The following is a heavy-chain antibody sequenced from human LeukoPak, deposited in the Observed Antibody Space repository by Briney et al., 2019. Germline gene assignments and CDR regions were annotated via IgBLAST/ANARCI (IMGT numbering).Heavy chain of an antibody. CDR1: GYTFTSYW. CDR2: VHAGDSDT. CDR3: ARQGYCAYGRCTPEVGY. Sequence: GESLKISCKGSGYTFTSYWIGLVRQLPGKGLEWMGIVHAGDSDTRYSPSFQGQVTFSADKSISTAYLQWSSLKASDSAIYYCARQGYCAYGRCTPEVGYWGQGTLVTVSS. J-gene: IGHJ4*02. D-gene: IGHD2-8*01. V-gene: IGHV5-51*01.